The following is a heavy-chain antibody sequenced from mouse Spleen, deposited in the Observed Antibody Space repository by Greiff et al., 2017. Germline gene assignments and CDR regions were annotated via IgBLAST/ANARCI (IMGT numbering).Heavy chain of an antibody. CDR2: ISYDGSN. J-gene: IGHJ2*01. CDR3: ARTSYYFDY. Sequence: EVQLVESGPGLVKPSQSLSLTCSVTGYSITSGYYWKWIRQLPGNKLEWMGYISYDGSNNYNPSLKNRISITRDTSKNQFFLKLNSVTTEDTATYYCARTSYYFDYWGQGTTLTVSS. V-gene: IGHV3-6*01. CDR1: GYSITSGYY.